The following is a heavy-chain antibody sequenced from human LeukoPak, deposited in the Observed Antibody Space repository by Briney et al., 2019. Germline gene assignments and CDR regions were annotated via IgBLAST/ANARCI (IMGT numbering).Heavy chain of an antibody. CDR2: ISSSSSYT. CDR3: ARDILTGPYFDY. Sequence: GGSLRLSCAASGFTFSDYYMSWIRQAPGKGLEWVSYISSSSSYTNYADSVKGRFTISRDNAKNSLYPQMNSLRAEDTAVYYCARDILTGPYFDYWGQGTLVTVSS. CDR1: GFTFSDYY. V-gene: IGHV3-11*06. D-gene: IGHD3-9*01. J-gene: IGHJ4*02.